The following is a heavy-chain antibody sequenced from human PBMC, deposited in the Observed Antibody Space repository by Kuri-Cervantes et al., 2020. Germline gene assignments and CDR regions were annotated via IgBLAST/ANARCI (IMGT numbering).Heavy chain of an antibody. CDR1: GFTFSNAW. CDR3: AKGAMAMTEKYFHY. Sequence: GESLKISCAASGFTFSNAWMSWVRQAPGKGLEWVSTISHNGDTTYYAGSVQGRFTISRGNSKNMLYLHMKSLRAEDTAVYYCAKGAMAMTEKYFHYWGQGTLVTVSS. J-gene: IGHJ1*01. D-gene: IGHD5-24*01. V-gene: IGHV3-23*01. CDR2: ISHNGDTT.